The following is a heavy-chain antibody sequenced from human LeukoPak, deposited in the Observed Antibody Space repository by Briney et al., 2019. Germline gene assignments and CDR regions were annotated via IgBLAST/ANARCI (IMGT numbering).Heavy chain of an antibody. V-gene: IGHV3-23*01. J-gene: IGHJ4*02. Sequence: PGGSLRLSCAVSGFTFSSYAMNWVRQPPGKGLEWVSAIDNSGRNTFYADSVKGRFTISRDNSKNSLYLQMNSLRAEDTAVYYCARETTIFGILDWGQGTLVTVSS. D-gene: IGHD3-3*01. CDR3: ARETTIFGILD. CDR2: IDNSGRNT. CDR1: GFTFSSYA.